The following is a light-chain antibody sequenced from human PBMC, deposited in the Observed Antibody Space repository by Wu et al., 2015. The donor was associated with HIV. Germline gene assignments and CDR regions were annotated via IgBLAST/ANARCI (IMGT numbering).Light chain of an antibody. Sequence: EIVMTQSPATLSVSPGDSATLSCRASQSVSTNLAWYQQKPGQAPRLLIYGASIRATGIPARVSGGGSGTEFTLTIATMQSEDFAVYYCQQFHNWPETFGQGTKLELK. CDR1: QSVSTN. CDR3: QQFHNWPET. CDR2: GAS. J-gene: IGKJ2*01. V-gene: IGKV3-15*01.